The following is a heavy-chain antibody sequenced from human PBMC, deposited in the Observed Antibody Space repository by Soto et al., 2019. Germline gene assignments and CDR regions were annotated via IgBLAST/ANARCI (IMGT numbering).Heavy chain of an antibody. J-gene: IGHJ4*02. Sequence: PSETLCLTCTVSGGYISSSSCYWGWIRQPPGKGLEWIGSIYYSGSTYYNPSLKSRVTISVDTSKNQFSLKLSSVTAADTAVYYCASYTGHILTGYYIGWGQGTLVTVSS. CDR1: GGYISSSSCY. CDR2: IYYSGST. D-gene: IGHD3-9*01. V-gene: IGHV4-39*01. CDR3: ASYTGHILTGYYIG.